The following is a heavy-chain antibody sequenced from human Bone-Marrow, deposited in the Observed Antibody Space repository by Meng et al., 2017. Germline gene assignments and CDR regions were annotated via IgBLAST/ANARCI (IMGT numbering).Heavy chain of an antibody. J-gene: IGHJ4*02. Sequence: GPLVGSGGGVLQPGGSLTMSCAASGFTFNKSPLSWVRQAPGKGLEWVSGISGDSETTNYADSVRGRFTVSRDTSKSTLYLQMDNLRADDTALYFCAKVNWGSSLDNSWGQGTLVTVSS. D-gene: IGHD7-27*01. CDR2: ISGDSETT. V-gene: IGHV3-23*04. CDR3: AKVNWGSSLDNS. CDR1: GFTFNKSP.